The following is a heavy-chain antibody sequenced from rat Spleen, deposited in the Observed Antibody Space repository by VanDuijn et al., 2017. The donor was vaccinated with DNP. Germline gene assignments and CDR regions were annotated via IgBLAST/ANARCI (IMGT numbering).Heavy chain of an antibody. V-gene: IGHV5-7*01. CDR1: GFTFSDYN. CDR3: AKEVSYLDY. Sequence: EVQLVESGGGLVQPGRSLKLSCAASGFTFSDYNLAWVRQAPKKGLEWVATISYDGSSTNYPDSVKGGFTISRDNAKNTLYLQMNSLRSEDTATYYCAKEVSYLDYWGQGVMVTVSS. CDR2: ISYDGSST. J-gene: IGHJ2*01. D-gene: IGHD1-7*01.